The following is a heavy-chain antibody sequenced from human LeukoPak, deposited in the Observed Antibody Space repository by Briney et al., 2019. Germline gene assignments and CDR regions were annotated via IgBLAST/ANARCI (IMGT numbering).Heavy chain of an antibody. CDR1: GYTFTSYY. D-gene: IGHD6-19*01. V-gene: IGHV1-46*01. CDR2: INPSGGST. CDR3: ARDGSGGGGHFDY. Sequence: ASVKVSCKASGYTFTSYYMHWVRQAPGQGLEWMGIINPSGGSTSYAQKFQGRVTMTRDTSTSTVYMELSSLRSDDTAVFYCARDGSGGGGHFDYWGQGTLVIVSS. J-gene: IGHJ4*02.